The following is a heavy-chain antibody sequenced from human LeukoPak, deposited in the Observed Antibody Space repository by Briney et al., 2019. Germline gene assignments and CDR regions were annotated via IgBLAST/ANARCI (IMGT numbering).Heavy chain of an antibody. V-gene: IGHV4-34*01. CDR2: INHSGST. CDR1: GGSFSGYY. J-gene: IGHJ6*03. CDR3: ARHSGYYYYYMDV. Sequence: SETLSLTCAVYGGSFSGYYWSWIRQPPGKGLEWIGEINHSGSTNYNPSLKSRVTISVDTSKNQFSLKLSSVTAAGTAVYYCARHSGYYYYYMDVWGKGTTVTISS.